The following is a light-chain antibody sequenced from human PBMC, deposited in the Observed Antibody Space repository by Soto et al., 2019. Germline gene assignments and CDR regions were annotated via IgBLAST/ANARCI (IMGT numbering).Light chain of an antibody. CDR3: GSYTSSSTYV. CDR1: SSDVGGYNY. V-gene: IGLV2-14*01. Sequence: QSVLTQPASVSGSPGQSITISCTGTSSDVGGYNYVSWYQQHPGKAPKLMIYDVSNRPSGVSNRFSGSKSGNTDSLNISGLQAEDEADYYCGSYTSSSTYVFGTGTKLTVL. CDR2: DVS. J-gene: IGLJ1*01.